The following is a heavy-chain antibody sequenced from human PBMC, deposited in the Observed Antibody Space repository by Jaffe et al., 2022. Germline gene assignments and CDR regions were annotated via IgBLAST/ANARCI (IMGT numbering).Heavy chain of an antibody. D-gene: IGHD6-19*01. CDR1: GFTVSSNY. V-gene: IGHV3-66*02. CDR3: ARDSGSGWYKIYYYYYMDV. CDR2: IYSGGST. J-gene: IGHJ6*03. Sequence: EVQLVESGGGLVQPGGSLRLSCAASGFTVSSNYMSWVRQAPGKGLEWVSVIYSGGSTYYADSVKGRFTISRDNSKNTLYLQMNSLRAEDTAVYYCARDSGSGWYKIYYYYYMDVWGKGTTVTVSS.